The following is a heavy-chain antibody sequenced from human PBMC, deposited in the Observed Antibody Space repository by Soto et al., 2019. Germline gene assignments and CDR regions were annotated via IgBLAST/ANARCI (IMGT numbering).Heavy chain of an antibody. Sequence: LRLSCAASGFTFGSYAMNWVRQAPGKGLEWVAPITDSGGSTFYAESVKGRFTVSRDNSQSTLYLQLNSLTADDTAVYYCAKDIYGDFVLRFYYYGMDVWGQGTTVTVSS. D-gene: IGHD4-17*01. CDR3: AKDIYGDFVLRFYYYGMDV. CDR1: GFTFGSYA. CDR2: ITDSGGST. J-gene: IGHJ6*02. V-gene: IGHV3-23*01.